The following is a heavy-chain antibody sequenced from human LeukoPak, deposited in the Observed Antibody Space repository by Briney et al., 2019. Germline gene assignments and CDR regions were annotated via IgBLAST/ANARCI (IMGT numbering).Heavy chain of an antibody. CDR1: GGSISSSSYY. Sequence: SETLSLTCTVSGGSISSSSYYWGWIRQPPGKGLEWIGSIYYSGSTYYNPSLKSRVTISVGTSKNQFSLKLSSVTAADTAVYYCARVRPPIIVRWGQGTLVTVSS. J-gene: IGHJ4*02. CDR2: IYYSGST. D-gene: IGHD3-10*01. V-gene: IGHV4-39*07. CDR3: ARVRPPIIVR.